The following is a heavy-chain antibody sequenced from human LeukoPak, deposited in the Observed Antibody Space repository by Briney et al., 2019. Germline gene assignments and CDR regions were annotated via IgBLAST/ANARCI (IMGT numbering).Heavy chain of an antibody. CDR1: GVTFSASA. J-gene: IGHJ5*02. CDR2: IRNRANRYAT. CDR3: TTLYDSGTDT. Sequence: GGSLKLSCAASGVTFSASAMQWVRQASGKGLEWVGRIRNRANRYATAYAASVKGRFTISRDDLKNTAYLQMNSLKAEDTAVYFCTTLYDSGTDTRGPGTLVTVSS. D-gene: IGHD3-16*01. V-gene: IGHV3-73*01.